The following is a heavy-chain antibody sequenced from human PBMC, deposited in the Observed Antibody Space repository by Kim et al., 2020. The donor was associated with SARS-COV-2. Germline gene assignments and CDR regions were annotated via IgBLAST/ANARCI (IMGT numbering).Heavy chain of an antibody. CDR2: IKSKTDGGTT. D-gene: IGHD3-3*01. J-gene: IGHJ5*02. Sequence: GGSLRLSCAASGFTFSNAWMRWVRQAPGKGLDWVGHIKSKTDGGTTDYAAPVKGRFTISRDDSKNTLFLQMNSLKTEDTAVYYCTTGSGYYGGWFDPWGQGTLGPVSS. CDR1: GFTFSNAW. V-gene: IGHV3-15*01. CDR3: TTGSGYYGGWFDP.